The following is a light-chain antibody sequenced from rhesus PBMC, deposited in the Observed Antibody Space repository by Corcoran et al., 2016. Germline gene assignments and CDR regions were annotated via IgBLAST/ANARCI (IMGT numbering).Light chain of an antibody. CDR3: RQYSSRPLT. V-gene: IGKV1-22*01. J-gene: IGKJ4*01. Sequence: DIQMTQSPSSLFASVGDTVTITCRASQGISSWLAWYQQKPGKAPKLLIYKAFSLQSGVPSRFSGSGSGTDFTLTISSLQSEDFATYYCRQYSSRPLTFGGGTKVELK. CDR1: QGISSW. CDR2: KAF.